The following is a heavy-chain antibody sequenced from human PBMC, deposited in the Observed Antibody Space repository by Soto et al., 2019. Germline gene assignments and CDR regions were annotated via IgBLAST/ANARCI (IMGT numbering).Heavy chain of an antibody. Sequence: SETLSLTCTVSGGSISSGGYYWGWIRQHPGKGLEWIGYIYYSGSTYYNPSLKSRVTISVDTSKNQFSLKLSSVTAADTAVYYCARGNCSSTSCYFDYWGQGTLVTVSS. CDR3: ARGNCSSTSCYFDY. V-gene: IGHV4-31*03. J-gene: IGHJ4*02. D-gene: IGHD2-2*01. CDR2: IYYSGST. CDR1: GGSISSGGYY.